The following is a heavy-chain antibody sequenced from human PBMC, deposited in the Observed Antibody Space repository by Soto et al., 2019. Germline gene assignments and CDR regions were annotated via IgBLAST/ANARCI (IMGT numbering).Heavy chain of an antibody. CDR1: GFTFSSYA. D-gene: IGHD3-3*01. Sequence: GGSLRLSCAASGFTFSSYAMSWVRQAPGKGLEWVSAISGSGGSTYYADSVKGRFTISRDNSKNTLYLQMNSLRAEDTAVYYCAKAVYDFWSGYFSTIFDYWGQGTLVTVSS. CDR2: ISGSGGST. CDR3: AKAVYDFWSGYFSTIFDY. J-gene: IGHJ4*02. V-gene: IGHV3-23*01.